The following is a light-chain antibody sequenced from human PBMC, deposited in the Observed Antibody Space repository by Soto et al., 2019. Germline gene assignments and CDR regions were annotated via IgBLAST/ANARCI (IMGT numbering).Light chain of an antibody. CDR3: QQRSNWRFT. Sequence: EIVLTQSPATLYLSPGERATLSCRASQSVSYYLACYQQKPGQAHRLINYDASSWATGIPARFSGSWSGQDFTLTSSSLEHEEFAAYYCQQRSNWRFTFGPGTKVDVK. J-gene: IGKJ3*01. CDR1: QSVSYY. CDR2: DAS. V-gene: IGKV3-11*01.